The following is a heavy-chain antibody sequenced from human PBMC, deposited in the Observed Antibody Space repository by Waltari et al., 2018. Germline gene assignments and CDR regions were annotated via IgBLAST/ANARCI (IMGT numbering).Heavy chain of an antibody. J-gene: IGHJ3*02. CDR2: IIPSFGTA. Sequence: QVQLVQSGAEVKKPGSSVKVSCKASGGTLRSYAISWVPQAPGQGLEWMGGIIPSFGTANYAQKFQGRVTITADESTSTAYMELSSLRSEDTAVYYCARVGSIAADLDAFDIWGQGTMVTVSS. D-gene: IGHD6-13*01. V-gene: IGHV1-69*01. CDR3: ARVGSIAADLDAFDI. CDR1: GGTLRSYA.